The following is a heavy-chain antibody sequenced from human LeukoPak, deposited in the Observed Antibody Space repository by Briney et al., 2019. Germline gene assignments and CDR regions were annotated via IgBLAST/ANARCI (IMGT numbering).Heavy chain of an antibody. CDR3: AREHYFYHMDG. J-gene: IGHJ6*03. Sequence: GGSLRLSCAASGFTVSSQWMGWVRQAPGKGLEWVANVNQGGTEKFYVDSVKGRFTISRDNAENSLYLQMNSLRVEDTAVYYCAREHYFYHMDGWGEGTTVTVSS. V-gene: IGHV3-7*01. CDR2: VNQGGTEK. CDR1: GFTVSSQW.